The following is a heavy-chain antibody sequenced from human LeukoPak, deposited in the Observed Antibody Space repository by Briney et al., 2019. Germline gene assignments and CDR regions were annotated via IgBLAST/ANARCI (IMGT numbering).Heavy chain of an antibody. Sequence: ASVKVSCKASGYTFTDYYMEWVRQAPGQGLEWMGWINPNSGGTNYAQKFQGRVTMTRDTSISTAYMELSRLRSDDTAVYYCARVRSYCTSGVCYWDLDYWGQGTLVTVSS. CDR1: GYTFTDYY. D-gene: IGHD2-8*01. V-gene: IGHV1-2*02. CDR3: ARVRSYCTSGVCYWDLDY. CDR2: INPNSGGT. J-gene: IGHJ4*02.